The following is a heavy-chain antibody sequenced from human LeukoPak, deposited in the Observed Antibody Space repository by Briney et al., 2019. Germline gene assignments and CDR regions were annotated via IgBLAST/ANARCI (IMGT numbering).Heavy chain of an antibody. V-gene: IGHV4-59*01. D-gene: IGHD6-13*01. Sequence: SETLSLTCTVSGGSISSYYWSWIRQPPGKGLEWIGYIYYSGSTNYNPSLKSRVTISVDTSKNQFSLKLSSVTAADTAVYYCARAMRRYSSSWLAFDIWGQGTTVTVSS. CDR3: ARAMRRYSSSWLAFDI. CDR2: IYYSGST. CDR1: GGSISSYY. J-gene: IGHJ3*02.